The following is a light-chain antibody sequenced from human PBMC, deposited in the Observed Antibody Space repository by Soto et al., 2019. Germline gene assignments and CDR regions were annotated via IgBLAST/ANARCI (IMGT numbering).Light chain of an antibody. CDR3: TSYTSTITPYV. CDR1: SSDVGRYTY. Sequence: QSALTQPASVSGSPGQSITISCAGTSSDVGRYTYVSWYQQHPGKAPKLIIYDVYNRPSGVSNRFSGSKSGNTASLTISGLQAEDEADYYCTSYTSTITPYVFVGGTKVTVL. CDR2: DVY. J-gene: IGLJ1*01. V-gene: IGLV2-14*01.